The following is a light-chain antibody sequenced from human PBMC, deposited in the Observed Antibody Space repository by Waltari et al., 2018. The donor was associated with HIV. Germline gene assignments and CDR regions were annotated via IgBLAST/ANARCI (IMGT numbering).Light chain of an antibody. CDR2: EVT. CDR3: SSYGDSLKVL. Sequence: QSALTPPPSASGSLGQSVTISCTASRSDIGAYDFVSWFQQHPHSAPKLLLYEVTRRPSTVSDRFSGSRSGNTAFLTVAGLQPDDEATYFCSSYGDSLKVLFGGGTNVTVL. CDR1: RSDIGAYDF. J-gene: IGLJ2*01. V-gene: IGLV2-8*01.